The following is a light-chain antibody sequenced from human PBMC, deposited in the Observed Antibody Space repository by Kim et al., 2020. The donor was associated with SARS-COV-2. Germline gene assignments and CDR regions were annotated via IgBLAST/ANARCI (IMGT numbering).Light chain of an antibody. Sequence: PGGTVTLTCASRTGAVTSGYYPNWFQQKPGQAPRALIYTTSNKYSWTPARFSGSLLGGKAALTLSGVQPEDEAEYYCLLYYRGTLVFGGGTQLTVL. J-gene: IGLJ3*02. V-gene: IGLV7-43*01. CDR3: LLYYRGTLV. CDR2: TTS. CDR1: TGAVTSGYY.